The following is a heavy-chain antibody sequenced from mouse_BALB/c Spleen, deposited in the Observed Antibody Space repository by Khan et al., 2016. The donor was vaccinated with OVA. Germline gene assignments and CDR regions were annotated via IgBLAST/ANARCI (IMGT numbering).Heavy chain of an antibody. J-gene: IGHJ3*01. Sequence: QVQLQQSGAELMKPGASVKISCKATGYTFSSYWIEWVQQRPGHGLEWIGEIFPGSNRINYTEKFKGKATFTADTSSDTAYMQLSSLTSEDSAVYYCARGNYYGSSSWFGYWGQGTLVTVSA. CDR2: IFPGSNRI. D-gene: IGHD1-1*01. CDR3: ARGNYYGSSSWFGY. CDR1: GYTFSSYW. V-gene: IGHV1-9*01.